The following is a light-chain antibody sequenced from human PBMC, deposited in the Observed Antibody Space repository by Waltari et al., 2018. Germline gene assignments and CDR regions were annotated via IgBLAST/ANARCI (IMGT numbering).Light chain of an antibody. CDR3: GTWDSSLSAVV. J-gene: IGLJ2*01. CDR2: DNS. V-gene: IGLV1-51*01. Sequence: QSVLTQPPSVSAAPGQRVTISCSGSSSNIGNHFVSWYQQFPGTAPKLLIYDNSKRSSGIPDRLSGSKSGTSATLGIIGLQTGDEADYYCGTWDSSLSAVVFGGGTKLTV. CDR1: SSNIGNHF.